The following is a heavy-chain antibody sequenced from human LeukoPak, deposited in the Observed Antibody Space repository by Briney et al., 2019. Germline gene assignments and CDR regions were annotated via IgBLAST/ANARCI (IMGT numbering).Heavy chain of an antibody. CDR1: GFTFSSYG. CDR3: ARSVNYYDSSGYYY. D-gene: IGHD3-22*01. CDR2: IWYDGSNK. V-gene: IGHV3-33*01. Sequence: GRSLRLSCAASGFTFSSYGMHWVRQAPGKGLEWVAVIWYDGSNKYYADSVKGRFTISRDNSKNTLYLQMNSLRAEDTAAYYCARSVNYYDSSGYYYWGQGTLVTVSS. J-gene: IGHJ4*02.